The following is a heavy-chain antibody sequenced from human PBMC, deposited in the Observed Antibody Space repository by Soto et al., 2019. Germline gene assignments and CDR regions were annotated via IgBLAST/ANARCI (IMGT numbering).Heavy chain of an antibody. CDR2: ISGSGGST. CDR1: GFTFSSYA. J-gene: IGHJ4*02. D-gene: IGHD6-19*01. Sequence: GGSLRLSCAASGFTFSSYAMSWVLQAPWKGLEWVSAISGSGGSTYYADSVKGRFTISRDNSKNTLYLQMNSLRAEDTAVYYCAKDDRQWPYYFDYWGQGTLVTVSS. CDR3: AKDDRQWPYYFDY. V-gene: IGHV3-23*01.